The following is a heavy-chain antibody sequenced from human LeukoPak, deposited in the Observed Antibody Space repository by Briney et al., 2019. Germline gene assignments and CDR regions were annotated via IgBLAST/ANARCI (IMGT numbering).Heavy chain of an antibody. CDR3: ARDGGYYDILTGYYKDDAFDI. CDR2: INPNSGGT. Sequence: SVKVSCKASGYTFTGYYMHWVRQAPGQGLEWMGWINPNSGGTNYAQKFQGWVTMTRDTSISTAYMELGRLRSDDTAVYYCARDGGYYDILTGYYKDDAFDIWGQGTMVTVSS. D-gene: IGHD3-9*01. J-gene: IGHJ3*02. CDR1: GYTFTGYY. V-gene: IGHV1-2*04.